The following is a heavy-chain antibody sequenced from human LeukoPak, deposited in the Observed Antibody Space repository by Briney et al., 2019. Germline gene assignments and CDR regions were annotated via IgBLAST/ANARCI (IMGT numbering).Heavy chain of an antibody. J-gene: IGHJ2*01. V-gene: IGHV4-4*07. CDR3: ASGYYDSSGYYYGYFDL. CDR1: GGSISSYY. D-gene: IGHD3-22*01. Sequence: SETLSLTCTVSGGSISSYYWSWIRQPAGKGLEWIGRIYTSGSTNYNPSLKSRVTMSVDTSKNQFSLKLSSVTAADTAVYYCASGYYDSSGYYYGYFDLWGRGTLVTVSS. CDR2: IYTSGST.